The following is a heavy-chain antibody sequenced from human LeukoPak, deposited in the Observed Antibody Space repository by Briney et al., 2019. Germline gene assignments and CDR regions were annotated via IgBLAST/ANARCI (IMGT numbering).Heavy chain of an antibody. V-gene: IGHV1-2*02. CDR1: GYTFSDYY. Sequence: GASVKVSCKASGYTFSDYYINWVRQAPGQGLEWMGWINPHNGVTDYAHKFQGRVTMTRDTSKNQFSLKLSSVTAADTAVYYCARRRSYYYGSGSYYNWWFDPWGQGTLVTVSS. D-gene: IGHD3-10*01. CDR3: ARRRSYYYGSGSYYNWWFDP. J-gene: IGHJ5*02. CDR2: INPHNGVT.